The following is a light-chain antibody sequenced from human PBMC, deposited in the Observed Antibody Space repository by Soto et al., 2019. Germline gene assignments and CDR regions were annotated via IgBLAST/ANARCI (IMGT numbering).Light chain of an antibody. CDR3: QQYGRSPPFT. CDR2: GAS. J-gene: IGKJ2*01. Sequence: ELVLTQSPGTLSLSPGERATLSCRASQSVSSSYLAWYQQKPGQAPRLLIYGASNRATGIPDRFTGSWSGTHFTLTISRLEPEDFAVYFCQQYGRSPPFTSGHGTKVEIK. CDR1: QSVSSSY. V-gene: IGKV3-20*01.